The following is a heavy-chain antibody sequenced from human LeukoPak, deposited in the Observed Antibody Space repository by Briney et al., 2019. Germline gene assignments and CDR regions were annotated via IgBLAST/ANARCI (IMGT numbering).Heavy chain of an antibody. CDR1: GGTFISYA. CDR3: ARDVVYCSSTSCHHYDDAFDI. Sequence: ASVKVSCKASGGTFISYAISWVRQAPGQGLEWMGGIIPIFGTANYAQKFQGRVTITADESTSTAYMELSSLRSEDTAVYYCARDVVYCSSTSCHHYDDAFDIWGQGTMVTVSS. CDR2: IIPIFGTA. J-gene: IGHJ3*02. D-gene: IGHD2-2*01. V-gene: IGHV1-69*13.